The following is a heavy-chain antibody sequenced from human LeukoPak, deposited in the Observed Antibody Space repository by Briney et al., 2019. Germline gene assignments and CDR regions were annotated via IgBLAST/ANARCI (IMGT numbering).Heavy chain of an antibody. CDR1: GGSISSSSYY. D-gene: IGHD1-14*01. CDR2: IYYSGST. V-gene: IGHV4-39*07. CDR3: AREGTGY. Sequence: SETLSLTCTVSGGSISSSSYYWGWIRQPPGKGLEWIGSIYYSGSTYYNPSLKSRVTISVDTSKNQFSLKLSSVTAADTAVYYCAREGTGYWGQGTLVTVSS. J-gene: IGHJ4*02.